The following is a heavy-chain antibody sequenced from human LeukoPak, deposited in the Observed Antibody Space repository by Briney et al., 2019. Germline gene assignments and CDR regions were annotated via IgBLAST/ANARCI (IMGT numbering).Heavy chain of an antibody. CDR1: GGSISSYY. CDR3: ARDLDYYYGMDV. CDR2: IYYSGST. J-gene: IGHJ6*02. Sequence: PSETLSLTCTVSGGSISSYYWSWIRQPPGKGLEWIGYIYYSGSTNYNPSLKSRVTISVDTSKNQFSLKLSSVTAADTAVYYCARDLDYYYGMDVWGQGTTVTASS. V-gene: IGHV4-59*01.